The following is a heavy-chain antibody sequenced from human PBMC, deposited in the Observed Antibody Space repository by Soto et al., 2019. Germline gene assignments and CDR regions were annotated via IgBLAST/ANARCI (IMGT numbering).Heavy chain of an antibody. Sequence: VGSLRLSCADSGFTFSSFALSWVRQTPGKGLEWVAPITAAGDRANYADSVTGRFTISRDNSKKTHYLQMTSLRPEDTGVYYCGTMNGYFEYCGQGTPVTVSS. V-gene: IGHV3-23*01. J-gene: IGHJ4*02. CDR1: GFTFSSFA. CDR3: GTMNGYFEY. D-gene: IGHD3-22*01. CDR2: ITAAGDRA.